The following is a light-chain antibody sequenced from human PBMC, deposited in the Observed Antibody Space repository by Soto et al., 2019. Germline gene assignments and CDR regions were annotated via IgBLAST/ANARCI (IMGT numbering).Light chain of an antibody. CDR2: KVT. V-gene: IGLV2-14*01. CDR3: NSYTSISTYV. Sequence: QSVLTQPASVSRSPGQSITISCTGTSSDVGNYNYVSWYQQYPGEAPKLIIYKVTNRPSGVTHRFSGSKSGNTASLTISGPQAEDEAHYYCNSYTSISTYVFGTGTKLTVL. J-gene: IGLJ1*01. CDR1: SSDVGNYNY.